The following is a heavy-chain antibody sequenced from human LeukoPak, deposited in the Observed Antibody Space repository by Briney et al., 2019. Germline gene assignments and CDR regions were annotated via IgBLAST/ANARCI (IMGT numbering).Heavy chain of an antibody. CDR3: ARGSLYYDFWSGYIRSEYFQH. CDR2: INHSGGT. D-gene: IGHD3-3*01. V-gene: IGHV4-34*01. Sequence: SETLSLTCAVYGGSFSGYYWSWIRQPPGKGLEWIGEINHSGGTNYNPSLKSRVTISVDTSKNQFSLKLSSVTAADTAVYYCARGSLYYDFWSGYIRSEYFQHWGQGTLVTVSS. J-gene: IGHJ1*01. CDR1: GGSFSGYY.